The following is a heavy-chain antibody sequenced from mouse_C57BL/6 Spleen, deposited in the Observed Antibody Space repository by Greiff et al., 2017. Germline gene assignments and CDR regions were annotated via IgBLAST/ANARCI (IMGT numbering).Heavy chain of an antibody. CDR1: GYTFTSYW. D-gene: IGHD1-1*01. Sequence: QVQLKQPGAELVKPGASVKLSCKASGYTFTSYWMQWVKQRPGKGLEWIGEIDTSDSYTKYNQKFKGKATLTVDTSSSTAYMQLISLTSDDSAVYYCARKGNYGSSPYYARDYWGQGTSVTVSS. CDR3: ARKGNYGSSPYYARDY. CDR2: IDTSDSYT. V-gene: IGHV1-50*01. J-gene: IGHJ4*01.